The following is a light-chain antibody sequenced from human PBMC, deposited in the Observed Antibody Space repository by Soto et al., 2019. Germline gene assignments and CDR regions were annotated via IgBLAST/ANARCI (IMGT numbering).Light chain of an antibody. Sequence: EIVMTQSPATLSVSPGERATLSCRASQSVSSNLAWYQQKPGQAPRLLIYGASTRATGIPARFSGSGSGTELTLTISSLQSEDFEVYYCQQYNNWPRTFGQGTKVEIK. CDR3: QQYNNWPRT. CDR2: GAS. CDR1: QSVSSN. V-gene: IGKV3-15*01. J-gene: IGKJ1*01.